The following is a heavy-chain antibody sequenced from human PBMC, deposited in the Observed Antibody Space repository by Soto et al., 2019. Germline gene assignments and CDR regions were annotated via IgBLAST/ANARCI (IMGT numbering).Heavy chain of an antibody. D-gene: IGHD4-4*01. V-gene: IGHV4-30-4*01. J-gene: IGHJ4*01. CDR1: VGSISSGDHY. CDR2: IWYRGNT. Sequence: QVQLQESGPGLVKPSQTLSLTCTVSVGSISSGDHYWSWIRQSPGKGLEWIGYIWYRGNTFYDPSLKSRLNISVYTSMNQFSLKLSSVTAADTAVYYCVRVSASTTITIFDYWGHGVRVTVSS. CDR3: VRVSASTTITIFDY.